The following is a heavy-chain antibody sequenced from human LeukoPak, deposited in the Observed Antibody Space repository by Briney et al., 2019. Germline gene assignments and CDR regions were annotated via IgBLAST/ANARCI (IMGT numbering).Heavy chain of an antibody. D-gene: IGHD5-12*01. CDR1: GGSISSGDYY. J-gene: IGHJ6*02. Sequence: SETLSLTCTVSGGSISSGDYYWSWIRQPPGKGLEWIGYIYYSGSTYYNPSLKSRVTISVDTSKNQFSLKLSSVTAADTAVYCCAREGAVATINDYYYYYGMDVWGQGTTVTVSS. CDR3: AREGAVATINDYYYYYGMDV. V-gene: IGHV4-30-4*01. CDR2: IYYSGST.